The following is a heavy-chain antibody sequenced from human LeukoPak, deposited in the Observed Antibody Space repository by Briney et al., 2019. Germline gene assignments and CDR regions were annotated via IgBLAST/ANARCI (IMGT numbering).Heavy chain of an antibody. CDR2: ISASGGST. J-gene: IGHJ4*02. Sequence: GGSRRLSCAASGLTFSNYAMSWVRQAPGKGLEWVSGISASGGSTYYADSVKGRFTVSRDISRSTLYLQMNSLRAEDTALYYCAKDLGSGKPYYFDYWGQGTLVTVSS. CDR3: AKDLGSGKPYYFDY. CDR1: GLTFSNYA. V-gene: IGHV3-23*01. D-gene: IGHD6-19*01.